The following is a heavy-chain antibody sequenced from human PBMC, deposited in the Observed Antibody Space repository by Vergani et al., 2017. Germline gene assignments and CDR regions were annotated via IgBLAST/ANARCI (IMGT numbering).Heavy chain of an antibody. D-gene: IGHD6-25*01. J-gene: IGHJ4*02. Sequence: EVQLVESGGGLVKPGGSLRLSCAASGFTFSSYSMNWVRQAPGKGLEWVSAISGSGGSTYYADSVKGRFTISRDNSKNTLYLQMNSLRAEDTAVYYCAKLGSTVAIASERAYYFDYWGQGTLVTVSS. V-gene: IGHV3-23*04. CDR2: ISGSGGST. CDR1: GFTFSSYS. CDR3: AKLGSTVAIASERAYYFDY.